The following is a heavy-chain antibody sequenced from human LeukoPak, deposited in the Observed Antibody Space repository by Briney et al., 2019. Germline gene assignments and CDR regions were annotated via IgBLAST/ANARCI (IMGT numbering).Heavy chain of an antibody. V-gene: IGHV3-66*01. CDR2: IYSGGST. D-gene: IGHD3-10*01. CDR3: ASTRSWRFVH. CDR1: EFTVSSNY. J-gene: IGHJ5*02. Sequence: PGGSLRLSCAVSEFTVSSNYMSWIRQAPGKGLEWVSVIYSGGSTYNADSVKGRFIISRDNSKNTLYLQMNSLRAEDTAVYYCASTRSWRFVHWGQGTLVAVSS.